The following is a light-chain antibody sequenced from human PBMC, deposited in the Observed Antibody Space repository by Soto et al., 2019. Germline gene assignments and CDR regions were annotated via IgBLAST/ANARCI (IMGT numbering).Light chain of an antibody. CDR3: QQYNNWPWT. V-gene: IGKV1-9*01. CDR1: QALSNY. Sequence: DIQLTQSPSVLSASVGDTVTITFRASQALSNYLAWYQQKPGKAPDLLINSASTLQSGVPSRFSGSGSETEFTLTISSLQSEDFAVYYCQQYNNWPWTFGQGTKVDIK. J-gene: IGKJ1*01. CDR2: SAS.